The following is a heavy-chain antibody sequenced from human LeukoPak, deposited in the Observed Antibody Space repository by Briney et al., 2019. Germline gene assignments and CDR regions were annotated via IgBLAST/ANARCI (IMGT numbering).Heavy chain of an antibody. CDR1: GFTFSNAW. J-gene: IGHJ6*02. CDR2: IKSKTDGGTT. Sequence: GGSLRLSCAASGFTFSNAWMSWVRQAPGKGLEWVGCIKSKTDGGTTDYAAPVKGRFTISRDDSKNTLYLQMNSLKTEDTAVYYCTRSVVVPAAMLGYYYYYGMDVWGQGTTVTVSS. V-gene: IGHV3-15*01. CDR3: TRSVVVPAAMLGYYYYYGMDV. D-gene: IGHD2-2*01.